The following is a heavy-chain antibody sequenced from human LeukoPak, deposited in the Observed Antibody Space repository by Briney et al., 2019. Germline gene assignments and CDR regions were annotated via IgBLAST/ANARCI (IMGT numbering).Heavy chain of an antibody. CDR1: GGTFSSYA. D-gene: IGHD6-6*01. J-gene: IGHJ6*03. V-gene: IGHV1-69*13. CDR2: IIPIFGTA. Sequence: ASVKVSCKASGGTFSSYAISWVRQAPGQGLEWMGGIIPIFGTANYAQKFQGRVTITADESTSTAYMELSSLRSEDTAVYYCARGLVEYSSSSGYYYYYMDVWGKGTTVTVSS. CDR3: ARGLVEYSSSSGYYYYYMDV.